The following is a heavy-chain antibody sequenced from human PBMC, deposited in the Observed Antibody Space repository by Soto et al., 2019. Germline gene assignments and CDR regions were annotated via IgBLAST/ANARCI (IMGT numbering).Heavy chain of an antibody. V-gene: IGHV4-59*01. Sequence: SETLSLTCTVSGGSISRYYWSWIRRPPGKGLEWIGYIYYSGSTNYNPSLKSRVTISVDTSKNQFSLKLSSVTAADTAVYYCARHLPDAYYDIFVHGMDVWGQGTTVTVSS. D-gene: IGHD3-9*01. CDR2: IYYSGST. CDR1: GGSISRYY. CDR3: ARHLPDAYYDIFVHGMDV. J-gene: IGHJ6*02.